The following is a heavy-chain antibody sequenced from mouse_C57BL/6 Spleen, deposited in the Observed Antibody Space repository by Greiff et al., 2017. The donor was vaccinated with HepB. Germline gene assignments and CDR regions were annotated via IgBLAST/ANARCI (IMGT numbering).Heavy chain of an antibody. CDR3: ARDYYGSIPMDY. Sequence: VQLQESGAELVRPGTSVKVSCTASGYAFTNYLIEWVKQRPGQGLEWIGVINPGSGGTNYNEKFKGKATLTADKSSSTAYMQLSSLTSEDSAVYFCARDYYGSIPMDYWGQGTSVTVSS. J-gene: IGHJ4*01. D-gene: IGHD1-1*01. CDR2: INPGSGGT. CDR1: GYAFTNYL. V-gene: IGHV1-54*01.